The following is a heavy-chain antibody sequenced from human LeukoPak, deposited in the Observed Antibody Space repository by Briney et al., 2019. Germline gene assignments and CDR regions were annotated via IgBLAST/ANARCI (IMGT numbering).Heavy chain of an antibody. Sequence: GESLKISWKGSGYSCPTYWIAWVRQMPGKGLEWMGIIYPDESNIRYSPSFQGQVTISADKSISTAYLQWSSLKASDTAMYYCARPPSRGYSSSFEYWGQGTLVTVSS. CDR3: ARPPSRGYSSSFEY. CDR1: GYSCPTYW. J-gene: IGHJ4*02. D-gene: IGHD2-2*03. CDR2: IYPDESNI. V-gene: IGHV5-51*01.